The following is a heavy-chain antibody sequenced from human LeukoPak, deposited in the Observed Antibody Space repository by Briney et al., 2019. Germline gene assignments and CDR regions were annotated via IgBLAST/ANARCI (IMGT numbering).Heavy chain of an antibody. D-gene: IGHD2-2*01. Sequence: GASVKVSCKASGYTFTSYGISWVRQAPGQGLEWMGWISAYNGNTNYAQKLQGRVTMTTDTSTSTAYMELRSLRSDDTAVYYCVRGAGFCSSTSCSLGYWGQGTLVTVSS. CDR2: ISAYNGNT. V-gene: IGHV1-18*01. CDR1: GYTFTSYG. J-gene: IGHJ4*02. CDR3: VRGAGFCSSTSCSLGY.